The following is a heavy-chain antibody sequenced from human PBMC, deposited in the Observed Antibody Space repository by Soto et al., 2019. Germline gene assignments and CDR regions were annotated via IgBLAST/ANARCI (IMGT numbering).Heavy chain of an antibody. V-gene: IGHV3-30*18. CDR3: AKEGMHIVVVTATLDY. J-gene: IGHJ4*02. D-gene: IGHD2-21*02. CDR1: GFTFSSYG. CDR2: ISYDGSNK. Sequence: ESGGGVVQPGRSLRLSCAASGFTFSSYGMHWVRQAPGKGLEWVAVISYDGSNKYYADSVKGRFTISRDNSKNTLYLQMNSLRAEDTAVYYCAKEGMHIVVVTATLDYWGQGTLVTVSS.